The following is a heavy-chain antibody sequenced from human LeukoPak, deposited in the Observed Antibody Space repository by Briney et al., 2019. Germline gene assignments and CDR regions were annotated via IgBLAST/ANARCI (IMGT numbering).Heavy chain of an antibody. CDR3: ANSGSGDYQYDSSGPGG. Sequence: GGSLRLSCAASGFTFGNYGMHWVRQAPGKGLEWVALISNDGSNKYYADSVKGRFTISRDNSKNTLYLQMNSLRAEDTAVYYCANSGSGDYQYDSSGPGGWGQGTLVTVSS. CDR1: GFTFGNYG. CDR2: ISNDGSNK. J-gene: IGHJ4*02. D-gene: IGHD3-22*01. V-gene: IGHV3-30*18.